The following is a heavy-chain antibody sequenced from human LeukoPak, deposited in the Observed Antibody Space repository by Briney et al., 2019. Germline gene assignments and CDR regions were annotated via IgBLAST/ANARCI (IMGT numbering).Heavy chain of an antibody. D-gene: IGHD1-7*01. CDR1: GDSITTSNW. CDR2: TSDRGDYT. CDR3: ARKAQYNGHYPLDY. J-gene: IGHJ4*02. V-gene: IGHV3-23*01. Sequence: ETLSLTCVVSGDSITTSNWWNWVRQAPGKGLEWVSGTSDRGDYTYYADSVKGRFTISRDSSKNTLFLQMNSLRAEDTALYFCARKAQYNGHYPLDYWGQGTLVTVSS.